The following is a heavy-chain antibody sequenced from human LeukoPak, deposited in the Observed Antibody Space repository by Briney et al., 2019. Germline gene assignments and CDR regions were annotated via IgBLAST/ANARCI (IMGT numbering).Heavy chain of an antibody. CDR3: ASPYGSGSYLF. J-gene: IGHJ4*02. CDR1: GGSISSSSYY. Sequence: SETLSLTCTVSGGSISSSSYYWGWIRQPPGKGLEWIGSIYYSGSTYYNPSLKSRVTISVDTSKNQFSLKLSSVTAADTAVYYCASPYGSGSYLFWGQETLVTVSS. D-gene: IGHD3-10*01. CDR2: IYYSGST. V-gene: IGHV4-39*01.